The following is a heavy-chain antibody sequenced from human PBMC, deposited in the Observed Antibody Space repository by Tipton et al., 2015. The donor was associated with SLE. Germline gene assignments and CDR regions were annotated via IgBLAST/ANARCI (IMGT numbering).Heavy chain of an antibody. CDR2: IHKIDTT. V-gene: IGHV3-23*03. Sequence: GSLRLSCEASGFNFDNYGMTWVRQAPGKGLEWVSLIHKIDTTYYADSVKGRFTISRDNSKNTLYLQMKSLRVDDTAVYYCARYGDSWPEAFDIWGRGTMVAVSS. CDR3: ARYGDSWPEAFDI. CDR1: GFNFDNYG. J-gene: IGHJ3*02. D-gene: IGHD4-17*01.